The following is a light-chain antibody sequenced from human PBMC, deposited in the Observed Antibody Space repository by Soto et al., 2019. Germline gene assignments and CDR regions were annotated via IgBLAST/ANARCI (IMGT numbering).Light chain of an antibody. Sequence: EVVMTQSPATLSVSPGERATLSCRASQSVNANLAWYQQKPGQAPRLLIHGASNRATGIPARFSGSGFGTGFILTISSLQCEDVAVYYCQQYNTWLWTFGQGTKVEI. V-gene: IGKV3-15*01. J-gene: IGKJ1*01. CDR1: QSVNAN. CDR2: GAS. CDR3: QQYNTWLWT.